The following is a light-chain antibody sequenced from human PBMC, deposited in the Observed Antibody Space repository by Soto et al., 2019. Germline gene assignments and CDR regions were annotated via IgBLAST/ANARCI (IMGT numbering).Light chain of an antibody. Sequence: EIVLTQSPATLSLSPGERATLSCRASQSVSSYLACYQQKPGQAPRLIMYDVSNRATGIPASFSGSGSGTDFTLTITSIEPEDFEVYYCQQRSSWPWTFGQGTKMEIK. CDR3: QQRSSWPWT. CDR2: DVS. CDR1: QSVSSY. V-gene: IGKV3-11*01. J-gene: IGKJ1*01.